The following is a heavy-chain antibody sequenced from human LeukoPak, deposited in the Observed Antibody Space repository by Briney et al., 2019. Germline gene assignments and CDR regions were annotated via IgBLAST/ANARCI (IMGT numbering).Heavy chain of an antibody. V-gene: IGHV3-48*03. Sequence: GGSLRLSCAASGFTFTNYEMNWVRQAPGKELEWISYITSSGSSIYYADSVKGRFTISRDNAKNSLYLQMNSLRAEDTAVYYCARDLGLRLGELSPIPDYWGQGTLVTVSS. D-gene: IGHD3-16*02. J-gene: IGHJ4*02. CDR1: GFTFTNYE. CDR2: ITSSGSSI. CDR3: ARDLGLRLGELSPIPDY.